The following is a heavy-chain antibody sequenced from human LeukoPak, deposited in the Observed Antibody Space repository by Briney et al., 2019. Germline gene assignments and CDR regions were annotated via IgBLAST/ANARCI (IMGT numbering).Heavy chain of an antibody. CDR3: ARVTDWGWSDC. J-gene: IGHJ4*02. CDR1: GGSISSYY. D-gene: IGHD7-27*01. CDR2: IYYSGST. V-gene: IGHV4-59*12. Sequence: SETLSLTCTVSGGSISSYYWSWIRQPPGKGLEWIGYIYYSGSTNYNPSLKSRVTISVDTSKNQFSLKLSSVTAADTAVYYCARVTDWGWSDCWGQGTLVTVSS.